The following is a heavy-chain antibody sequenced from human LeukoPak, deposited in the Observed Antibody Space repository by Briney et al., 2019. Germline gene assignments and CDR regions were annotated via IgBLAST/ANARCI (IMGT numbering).Heavy chain of an antibody. D-gene: IGHD3-16*01. CDR3: ARGSLGTVDAFDI. CDR1: GFTFSSYS. Sequence: PGGSLRLSCAASGFTFSSYSMNWVRQAPGKGLEWVSSISSSSSYIYYADSVKGRFTISRDNAKNSLYLQMNSLRAEDTAVYYCARGSLGTVDAFDIWGQGTMVTVSS. CDR2: ISSSSSYI. J-gene: IGHJ3*02. V-gene: IGHV3-21*01.